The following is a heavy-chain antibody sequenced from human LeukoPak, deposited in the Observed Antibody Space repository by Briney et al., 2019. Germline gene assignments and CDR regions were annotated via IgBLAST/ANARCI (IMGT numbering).Heavy chain of an antibody. J-gene: IGHJ4*02. Sequence: SETLSLTCSVSGGSFEHYFWSWIRQPPGKGLEWIGYVYYSGSIDYSPSLKSRLTISADTSKNQFSLKLSSVTAADTAVYYRASHRRSHGSEYWGQGTLVTVSS. V-gene: IGHV4-59*01. CDR1: GGSFEHYF. D-gene: IGHD3-10*01. CDR3: ASHRRSHGSEY. CDR2: VYYSGSI.